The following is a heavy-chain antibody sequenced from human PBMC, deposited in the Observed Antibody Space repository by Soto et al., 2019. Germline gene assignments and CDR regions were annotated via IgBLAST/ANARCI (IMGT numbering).Heavy chain of an antibody. J-gene: IGHJ4*02. D-gene: IGHD3-16*01. CDR1: GYTFTNYA. CDR3: ARKGQYSYGY. Sequence: QVQLVQSGAEVKKPGASVQLSCKASGYTFTNYAMHWVRQAPGQRLEWMGWINAGNGNTEYSQKFQGRVTITRDKSASTVYMDLSSLRSEDTAVYYCARKGQYSYGYWGQGTLVTVSS. V-gene: IGHV1-3*01. CDR2: INAGNGNT.